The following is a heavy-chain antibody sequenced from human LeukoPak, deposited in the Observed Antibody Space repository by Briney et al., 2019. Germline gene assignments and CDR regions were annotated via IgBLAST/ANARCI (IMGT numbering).Heavy chain of an antibody. Sequence: GGSLRLSCAASGFTFSRYVMHWVRQAPGKGLEWVAVISYDGSNEYYADSVKGRFTISRDNSKNTLNVQMNSLRAEDTAVYYCARVLSVAARPSDYWGQGTLVTVSS. J-gene: IGHJ4*02. D-gene: IGHD6-6*01. CDR2: ISYDGSNE. CDR1: GFTFSRYV. V-gene: IGHV3-30*04. CDR3: ARVLSVAARPSDY.